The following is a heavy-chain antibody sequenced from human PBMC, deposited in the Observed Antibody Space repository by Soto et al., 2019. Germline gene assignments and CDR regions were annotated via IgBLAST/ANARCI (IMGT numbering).Heavy chain of an antibody. CDR3: ARGRPIGIAVAGNNWFDP. CDR1: GGTFSSYT. V-gene: IGHV1-69*02. D-gene: IGHD6-19*01. J-gene: IGHJ5*02. CDR2: IIPILGIA. Sequence: SVKVSCKASGGTFSSYTISWVRQAPGQGLEWMGRIIPILGIANYAQKFQGRVTITADKSTSTAYMELSSLRSEDTAVYYCARGRPIGIAVAGNNWFDPWGQGTLVTVSS.